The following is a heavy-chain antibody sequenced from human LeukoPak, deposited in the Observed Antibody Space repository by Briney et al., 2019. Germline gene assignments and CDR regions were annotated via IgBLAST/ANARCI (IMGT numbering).Heavy chain of an antibody. D-gene: IGHD1-1*01. CDR1: GFTFSTYL. J-gene: IGHJ4*02. V-gene: IGHV3-74*01. CDR2: IHGDGIST. CDR3: ASGELDSLYYFDY. Sequence: GGSLRLSCAASGFTFSTYLMHWVRQAPGKGLVWVSRIHGDGISTTYADSVKGRFTISRDNAKNTLYLQMNSLRAEDTAVYFCASGELDSLYYFDYWGQGTLVAVSS.